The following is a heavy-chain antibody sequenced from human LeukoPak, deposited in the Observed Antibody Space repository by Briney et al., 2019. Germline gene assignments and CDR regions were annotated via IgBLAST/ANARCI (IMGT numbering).Heavy chain of an antibody. CDR3: ARDRGGYFDY. CDR1: GFTFSSYA. J-gene: IGHJ4*02. V-gene: IGHV3-30-3*01. CDR2: ISYDGSNK. Sequence: GGSLRLSCAASGFTFSSYAMHWVRQAPGKGLEWVAVISYDGSNKYYADSVKGRFTISRDNSKSTLYLQMNSLRGEDTAVYYCARDRGGYFDYWGQGTLVTVSS. D-gene: IGHD2-15*01.